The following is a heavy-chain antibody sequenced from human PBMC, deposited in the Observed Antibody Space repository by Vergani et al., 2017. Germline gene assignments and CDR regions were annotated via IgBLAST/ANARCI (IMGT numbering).Heavy chain of an antibody. D-gene: IGHD2-21*02. Sequence: QVQLQESGPGLVKPSETLSLTCTVSGGSISSYYWSWIRQPAGKGLEWIGRIYTSGSTNYNPSLKCRVTMSVDTSKTQFSLKLSSVTAADTAVYYCARESAAYCGGDCYSGYYYYGMDVWGQGTTVTVSS. CDR3: ARESAAYCGGDCYSGYYYYGMDV. J-gene: IGHJ6*02. CDR2: IYTSGST. CDR1: GGSISSYY. V-gene: IGHV4-4*07.